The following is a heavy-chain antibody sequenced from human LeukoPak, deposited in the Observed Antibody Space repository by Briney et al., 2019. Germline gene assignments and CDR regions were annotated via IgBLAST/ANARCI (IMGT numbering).Heavy chain of an antibody. CDR2: IYYSGST. CDR3: AGDQGGSAHRHAFDI. J-gene: IGHJ3*02. V-gene: IGHV4-31*03. Sequence: HPSETLSHTCTVSGGSISSGGYYWSWIRQHPGKGLEWIGYIYYSGSTYYNPSLKSRVTISVDTSKNQFSLKLSSVTAADTAVYYCAGDQGGSAHRHAFDIWGQGTLVTVSS. CDR1: GGSISSGGYY. D-gene: IGHD1-26*01.